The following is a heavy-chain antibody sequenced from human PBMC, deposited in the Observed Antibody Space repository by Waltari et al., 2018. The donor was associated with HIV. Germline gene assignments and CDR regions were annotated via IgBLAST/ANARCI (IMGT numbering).Heavy chain of an antibody. D-gene: IGHD6-13*01. CDR3: ASHDPGYSSSWSPRYYYYGMDV. Sequence: EVQLVESGGGLVQPGGSLRLSCAASGFTFSSYEMNWVRPAPGKGLGWVSYISSSGSTIYYADSVKGRFTISRDNAKNSLYLQMNSLRAEDTAVYYCASHDPGYSSSWSPRYYYYGMDVWGQGTTVTVSS. V-gene: IGHV3-48*03. CDR2: ISSSGSTI. CDR1: GFTFSSYE. J-gene: IGHJ6*02.